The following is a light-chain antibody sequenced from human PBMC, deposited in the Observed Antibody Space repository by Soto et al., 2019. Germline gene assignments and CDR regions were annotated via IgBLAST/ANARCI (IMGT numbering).Light chain of an antibody. CDR1: KNDTGVYDF. CDR2: EVV. Sequence: QSVLTQRPSASGSPGQSVTISCTGTKNDTGVYDFVSWYQHHPGKAPRLIIYEVVQRPSGVPDRFSGSKSGNTASLTVSGLQAADEADYFCKSYAGSNTYVFGSGTKVTVL. CDR3: KSYAGSNTYV. J-gene: IGLJ1*01. V-gene: IGLV2-8*01.